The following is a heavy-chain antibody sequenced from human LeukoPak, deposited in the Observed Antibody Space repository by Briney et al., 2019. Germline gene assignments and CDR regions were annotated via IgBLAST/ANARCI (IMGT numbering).Heavy chain of an antibody. CDR3: NTDGDYGDYVDS. D-gene: IGHD4-17*01. CDR2: IKNKIDGGTT. CDR1: GFSFNNAW. Sequence: PGGSLRLSCAASGFSFNNAWINWVRQAPGKGLEWVGRIKNKIDGGTTDYAAPVKGRFTISRDDSKNTVYLQMNSLKSEDTALYYCNTDGDYGDYVDSWGQGTLVTVSS. J-gene: IGHJ4*02. V-gene: IGHV3-15*07.